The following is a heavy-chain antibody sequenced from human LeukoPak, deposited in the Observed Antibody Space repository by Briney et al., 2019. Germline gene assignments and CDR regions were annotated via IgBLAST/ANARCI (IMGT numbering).Heavy chain of an antibody. Sequence: GASVKVSCKASGGTFSSYVISWVRQAPGQGLEWMGGIIPIFGTANYAQKFQGRVTITTDESTSTAYMELRSLKSEDTAVYYCARDWGMGPSSSWAWGQGTLVTVSS. J-gene: IGHJ5*02. CDR1: GGTFSSYV. V-gene: IGHV1-69*05. CDR3: ARDWGMGPSSSWA. CDR2: IIPIFGTA. D-gene: IGHD6-13*01.